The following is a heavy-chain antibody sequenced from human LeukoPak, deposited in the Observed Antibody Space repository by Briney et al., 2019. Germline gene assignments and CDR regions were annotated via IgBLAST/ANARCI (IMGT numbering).Heavy chain of an antibody. V-gene: IGHV1-18*01. D-gene: IGHD3-3*01. CDR1: GYTFTSYG. CDR2: ISAYSTYNGNT. J-gene: IGHJ3*02. Sequence: ASVKVSCKASGYTFTSYGISWVRQAPGQGPEWMGWISAYSTYNGNTNYAQKFQGRVSMTTDTSTSTAYMELRSLRSDDTAVYYCARQSRDFWSGSDAFDIWGQGTMVTVSS. CDR3: ARQSRDFWSGSDAFDI.